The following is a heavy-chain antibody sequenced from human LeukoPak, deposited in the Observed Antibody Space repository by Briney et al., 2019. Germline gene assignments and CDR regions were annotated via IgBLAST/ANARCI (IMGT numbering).Heavy chain of an antibody. D-gene: IGHD6-13*01. V-gene: IGHV3-30*03. J-gene: IGHJ4*02. CDR3: ARSAAIDY. Sequence: GGSLRLSCAASGFTFSSYGMHWVRQAPGKGLEWVAVISYDGSNKYYADSVKGRFTISRDNSKNTLYLQMNSLRAEDTADYYCARSAAIDYWGQGTLVTVSS. CDR2: ISYDGSNK. CDR1: GFTFSSYG.